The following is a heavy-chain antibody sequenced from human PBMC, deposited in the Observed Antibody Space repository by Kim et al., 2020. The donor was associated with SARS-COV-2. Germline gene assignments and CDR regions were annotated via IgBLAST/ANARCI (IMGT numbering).Heavy chain of an antibody. J-gene: IGHJ3*02. CDR1: GYSFTSYW. V-gene: IGHV5-10-1*01. Sequence: GESLKISCKGSGYSFTSYWISWVRQMPGKGLEWMGRIDPSDSYTNYSPSFQGHVTISADKSISTAYLQWSSLKASDTAMYYCARHYYGSGSYYNEGADDAFDIWGQGTIVTVSS. CDR2: IDPSDSYT. D-gene: IGHD3-10*01. CDR3: ARHYYGSGSYYNEGADDAFDI.